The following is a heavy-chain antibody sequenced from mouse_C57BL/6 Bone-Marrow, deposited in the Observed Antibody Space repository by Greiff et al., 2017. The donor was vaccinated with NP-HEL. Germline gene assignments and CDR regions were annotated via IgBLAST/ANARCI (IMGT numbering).Heavy chain of an antibody. CDR3: ARYSSGYAMDY. D-gene: IGHD3-2*02. CDR1: GFTFSDYY. J-gene: IGHJ4*01. Sequence: EVQLVESGGGLVQPGGSLKLSCAASGFTFSDYYMYWVRQTPEKRLEWVAYISNGGGSTYYPDTVKGRFTISRDNAKNTLYLQMSRLKSEDTAMYYCARYSSGYAMDYWGQGTSVTVSS. CDR2: ISNGGGST. V-gene: IGHV5-12*01.